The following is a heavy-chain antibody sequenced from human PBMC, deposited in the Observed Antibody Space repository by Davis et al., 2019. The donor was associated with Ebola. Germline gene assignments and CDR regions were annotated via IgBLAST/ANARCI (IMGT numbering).Heavy chain of an antibody. J-gene: IGHJ6*02. CDR2: IRSKANSYAT. V-gene: IGHV3-73*01. CDR3: ARKGHMDV. CDR1: GFTFSGSA. Sequence: GESLKISCAASGFTFSGSAMHWVRQASGKGLEWVGRIRSKANSYATAYAASVKGRFTISRDDSKNTAYLQMNSLRAEDTAVYYCARKGHMDVWGQGTTVTVSS.